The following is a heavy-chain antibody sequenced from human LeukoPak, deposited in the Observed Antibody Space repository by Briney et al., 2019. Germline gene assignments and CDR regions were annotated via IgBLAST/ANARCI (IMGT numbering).Heavy chain of an antibody. Sequence: PGGSLRLSCAASGFTFSSYWMHWVRQAPGKGLEWVSSISSSSSYIYYADSVKGRFTISRDNAKNSLYLQMNSLRAEDTAVYYCARVRGDGYYPGTSDYWGQGTLVTVSS. V-gene: IGHV3-21*01. J-gene: IGHJ4*02. CDR3: ARVRGDGYYPGTSDY. CDR1: GFTFSSYW. D-gene: IGHD3-22*01. CDR2: ISSSSSYI.